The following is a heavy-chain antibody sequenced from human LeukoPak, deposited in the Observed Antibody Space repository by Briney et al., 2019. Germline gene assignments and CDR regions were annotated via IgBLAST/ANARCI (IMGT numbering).Heavy chain of an antibody. CDR2: ISPTGSTT. V-gene: IGHV3-74*01. CDR1: GFSFSTYS. J-gene: IGHJ4*02. D-gene: IGHD6-6*01. CDR3: ARGPNSNWSGLDF. Sequence: PGGSLRLSCAASGFSFSTYSFSWVRQAPGKGLVWVSRISPTGSTTSYADSVKGRFTVSRDNAKNTLYLQVNNLRAEDTAVYYCARGPNSNWSGLDFWGQGTLLTVSS.